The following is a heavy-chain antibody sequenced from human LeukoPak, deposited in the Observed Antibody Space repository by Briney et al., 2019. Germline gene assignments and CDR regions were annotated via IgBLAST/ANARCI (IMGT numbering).Heavy chain of an antibody. CDR3: ARGIGTYYYDSSGYSTQWYFDY. V-gene: IGHV4-34*01. J-gene: IGHJ4*02. CDR1: GGSFSGYY. Sequence: PSETLSLTCAVYGGSFSGYYWSWIRQPPGKGLEWIGEINHSGNTNYNPSLKSRVTISVDTSKNQFSLKLSSVTAADTAVYYCARGIGTYYYDSSGYSTQWYFDYWGQGTLVTVSS. D-gene: IGHD3-22*01. CDR2: INHSGNT.